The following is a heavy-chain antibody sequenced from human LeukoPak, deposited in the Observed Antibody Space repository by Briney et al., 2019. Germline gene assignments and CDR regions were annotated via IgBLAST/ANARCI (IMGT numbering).Heavy chain of an antibody. D-gene: IGHD2-21*01. Sequence: GGSLRPSCAASGLTFSAAWMGWVRQTPGKGLEWVGRIKSKGGGGTTDYAAPVKGRFTISRDDSRNTLFLQMNSLKTEDTAVYYCAWHSDYYYRMDVWGQGTTVTVSS. CDR1: GLTFSAAW. V-gene: IGHV3-15*01. CDR3: AWHSDYYYRMDV. J-gene: IGHJ6*02. CDR2: IKSKGGGGTT.